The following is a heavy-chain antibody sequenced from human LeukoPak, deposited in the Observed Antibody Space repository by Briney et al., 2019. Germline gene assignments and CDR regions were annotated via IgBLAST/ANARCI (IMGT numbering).Heavy chain of an antibody. CDR2: IYYSGST. V-gene: IGHV4-59*01. CDR3: ARGSYCGGDCYWGEGYYYYYMDV. J-gene: IGHJ6*03. Sequence: SETLSLTCAVYGGSFSGYYWSWIRQPPGKGLEWIGYIYYSGSTNYNPSLKSRVTISVDTSKNQFSLKLSSVTAADTAVYYCARGSYCGGDCYWGEGYYYYYMDVWGKGTTVTISS. D-gene: IGHD2-21*02. CDR1: GGSFSGYY.